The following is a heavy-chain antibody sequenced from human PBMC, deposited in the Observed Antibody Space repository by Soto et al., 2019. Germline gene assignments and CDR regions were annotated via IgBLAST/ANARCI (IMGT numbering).Heavy chain of an antibody. J-gene: IGHJ4*02. Sequence: QVQLVQSGAEVKKPGASVKVSCKASGYTFSTYGVNWVRQAPGQGPEWMGWVSGYNGEANYAQQFRGRVTMTTDTSTSTAYMDLRYLGSADTAVYYCTTGRSSSSWDLRNWGQGTLVTVSS. CDR2: VSGYNGEA. CDR3: TTGRSSSSWDLRN. V-gene: IGHV1-18*01. CDR1: GYTFSTYG. D-gene: IGHD6-13*01.